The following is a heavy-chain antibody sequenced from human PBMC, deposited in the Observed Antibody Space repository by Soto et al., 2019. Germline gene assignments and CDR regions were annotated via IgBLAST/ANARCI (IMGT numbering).Heavy chain of an antibody. CDR2: ISSSGSTI. CDR3: ARDSDILATIAWFDP. J-gene: IGHJ5*02. Sequence: GGSLRLSCAASGFTFSDYYMSWIRQAPGKGLEWVSYISSSGSTIYYADSVKGRFTISRDNAKNSLYLQMNSLRAEDTAVYYCARDSDILATIAWFDPWGQGTLVTVPS. V-gene: IGHV3-11*01. D-gene: IGHD5-12*01. CDR1: GFTFSDYY.